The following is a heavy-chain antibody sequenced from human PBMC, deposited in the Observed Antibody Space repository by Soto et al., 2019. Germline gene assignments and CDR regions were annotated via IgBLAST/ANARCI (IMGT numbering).Heavy chain of an antibody. Sequence: QVQLQESGPGLVKPSQTLSLTCTVSGGSISSGGYYWSWIRQHPGKGLEWIGYIYYSGSTYYNPSLKSRVTISVDTSKNQFALKLSSVTAADTAVYYCARQSADWNYEINYWGQGTLVTVSS. J-gene: IGHJ4*02. CDR3: ARQSADWNYEINY. D-gene: IGHD1-7*01. V-gene: IGHV4-31*03. CDR2: IYYSGST. CDR1: GGSISSGGYY.